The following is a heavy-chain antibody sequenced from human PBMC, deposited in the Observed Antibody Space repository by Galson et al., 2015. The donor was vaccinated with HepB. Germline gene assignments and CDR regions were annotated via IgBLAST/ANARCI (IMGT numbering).Heavy chain of an antibody. D-gene: IGHD3-10*01. CDR3: ARHRSGGTSPLWFGEPYSDY. CDR1: GGSISSSSYY. CDR2: IYYSGST. J-gene: IGHJ4*02. Sequence: ETLSLTCTVSGGSISSSSYYWGWIRQPPGKGLEWIGSIYYSGSTYYNPSLKSRVTISVDTSKNQFSLKLSSVTAADTAVYYCARHRSGGTSPLWFGEPYSDYWSQGTLVTVSS. V-gene: IGHV4-39*01.